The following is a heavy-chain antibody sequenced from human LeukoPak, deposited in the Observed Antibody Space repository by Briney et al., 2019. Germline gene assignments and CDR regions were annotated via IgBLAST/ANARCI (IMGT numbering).Heavy chain of an antibody. CDR1: GYPISSGYH. D-gene: IGHD7-27*01. V-gene: IGHV4-38-2*02. CDR2: VYRSGST. Sequence: SETLSLTCVVSGYPISSGYHWGWIRQPPAEGLEWIGSVYRSGSTYYNPSLKSRVTISVDTSKNQISLKVRSVTAADTAVYYCARENWVFDYWGQGILVTVSS. J-gene: IGHJ4*02. CDR3: ARENWVFDY.